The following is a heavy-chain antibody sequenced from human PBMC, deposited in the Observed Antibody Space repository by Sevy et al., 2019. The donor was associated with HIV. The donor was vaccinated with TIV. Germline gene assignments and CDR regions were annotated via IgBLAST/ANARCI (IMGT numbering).Heavy chain of an antibody. CDR1: GFTFSSYG. D-gene: IGHD6-25*01. CDR2: ISNDGSDK. Sequence: GGSLRLSCVASGFTFSSYGMHWVRQAPGKGLEWVALISNDGSDKNYVDSVKGRFTISRDNSKDTLYLQMNSLRAVDTAVYYCANSRGRFDGSGWIYYYYGMDVWGQGTTVTVSS. J-gene: IGHJ6*02. CDR3: ANSRGRFDGSGWIYYYYGMDV. V-gene: IGHV3-30*18.